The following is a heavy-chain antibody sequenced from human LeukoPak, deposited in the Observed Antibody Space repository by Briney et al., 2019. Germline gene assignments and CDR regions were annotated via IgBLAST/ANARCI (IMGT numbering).Heavy chain of an antibody. Sequence: GGSLRLSCAASGFTFDDYAMHWVRQAPGKGLEWVSGISWNSGSIGYADSVKGRFTISRDNAKNSLYLQMNSLRAEDTAVYYCARGDIEQQPVFYYYYGMDVWGQGTTVTVSS. J-gene: IGHJ6*02. CDR1: GFTFDDYA. V-gene: IGHV3-9*01. CDR2: ISWNSGSI. CDR3: ARGDIEQQPVFYYYYGMDV. D-gene: IGHD6-13*01.